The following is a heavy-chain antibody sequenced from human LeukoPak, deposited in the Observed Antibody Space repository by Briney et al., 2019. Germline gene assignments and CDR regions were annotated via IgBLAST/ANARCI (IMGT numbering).Heavy chain of an antibody. Sequence: ASVKVSCKVSGYTLTELSMHWVRQAPGKGLEWMGGFEPEDGETIYAQKFQGRVTMTEDTSTDTAYMELSSLRSEDTAVYYCARAPVLEWLFILLELDYWGQGTLVTVSS. CDR3: ARAPVLEWLFILLELDY. CDR2: FEPEDGET. V-gene: IGHV1-24*01. J-gene: IGHJ4*02. CDR1: GYTLTELS. D-gene: IGHD3-3*01.